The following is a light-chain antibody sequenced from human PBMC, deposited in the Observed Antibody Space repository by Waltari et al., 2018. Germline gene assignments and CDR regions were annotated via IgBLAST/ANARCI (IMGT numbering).Light chain of an antibody. CDR2: EGY. Sequence: QSALTRPASVSGSPGQSITISCTGTCSAVGSYSLVSWYQHHPGKAPILIIYEGYKRPSGVSNRFSVSKSGNTASLTISGLQAEDEADYYCCSCAGNRVFGGGTKLTVL. CDR3: CSCAGNRV. V-gene: IGLV2-23*01. CDR1: CSAVGSYSL. J-gene: IGLJ3*02.